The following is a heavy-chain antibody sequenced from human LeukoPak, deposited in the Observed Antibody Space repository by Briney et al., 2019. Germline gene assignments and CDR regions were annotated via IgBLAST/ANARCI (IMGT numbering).Heavy chain of an antibody. J-gene: IGHJ4*02. CDR2: IRSSGDTI. D-gene: IGHD6-6*01. CDR1: GFTLSSYE. V-gene: IGHV3-48*03. CDR3: ASPPMSSSGYYFEY. Sequence: GGSLRLSCAASGFTLSSYEMNWVRQAPGKGLEWVSCIRSSGDTIYYADSVRGRFTIPRDNAKNSLYLQMNSLRAEDTAVYYCASPPMSSSGYYFEYWGQGTLVTVSS.